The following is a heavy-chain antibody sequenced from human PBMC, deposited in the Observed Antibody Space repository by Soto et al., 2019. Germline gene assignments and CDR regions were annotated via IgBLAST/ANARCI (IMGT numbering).Heavy chain of an antibody. CDR1: GYTFTSYA. J-gene: IGHJ6*02. CDR3: ARELADKFASYYYVMDV. Sequence: ASVKVSCKASGYTFTSYAMHWVRRAPGQRLEWMGWIHAVNGNTKYSQKFLGRVTITRDTSASTAYMELSSLRSEDTAVYYCARELADKFASYYYVMDVWGQGTTVTVFS. CDR2: IHAVNGNT. V-gene: IGHV1-3*01.